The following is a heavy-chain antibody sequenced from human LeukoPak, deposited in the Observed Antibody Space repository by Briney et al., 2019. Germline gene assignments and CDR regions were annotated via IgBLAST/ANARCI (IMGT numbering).Heavy chain of an antibody. J-gene: IGHJ4*02. V-gene: IGHV4-34*01. CDR3: ARAYYDTSGFYHNFDY. Sequence: SETLSLTCAVYGGSFSGFYWSWIRQPPGKGLEWIGEINDSGSTNYNPSLKSRVTISVDTSKNQLSLKLNSVTAADTAVYYCARAYYDTSGFYHNFDYWGQGTLVTVSS. D-gene: IGHD3-22*01. CDR1: GGSFSGFY. CDR2: INDSGST.